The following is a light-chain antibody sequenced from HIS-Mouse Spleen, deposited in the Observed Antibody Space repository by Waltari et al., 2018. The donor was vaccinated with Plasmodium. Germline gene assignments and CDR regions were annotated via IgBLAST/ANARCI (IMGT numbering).Light chain of an antibody. CDR2: QDP. V-gene: IGLV3-1*01. CDR3: QAWDSRTVV. Sequence: SYELTQPPPVSVSPAQTASITCSGDNLGHQYACCYQPKPRQSPGLVIYQDPTRPAGIPDRFYGSNSGTTATLTISGTQDMDEADYYCQAWDSRTVVFGGGTKLTVL. J-gene: IGLJ2*01. CDR1: NLGHQY.